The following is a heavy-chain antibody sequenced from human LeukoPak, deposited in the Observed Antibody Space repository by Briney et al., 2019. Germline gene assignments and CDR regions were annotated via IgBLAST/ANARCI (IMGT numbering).Heavy chain of an antibody. J-gene: IGHJ5*02. CDR1: GFTFSSYG. V-gene: IGHV3-30*03. D-gene: IGHD5-18*01. CDR3: ARGPRGYSYAPGNWFDP. CDR2: ISYDGSNK. Sequence: PGGSLRLSCAASGFTFSSYGMHWVRQAPGKGLEWVAVISYDGSNKYYADSVKGRFTISRDNSKNTLYLQMNSLRAEDTAVYYCARGPRGYSYAPGNWFDPWGQGTLVTVSS.